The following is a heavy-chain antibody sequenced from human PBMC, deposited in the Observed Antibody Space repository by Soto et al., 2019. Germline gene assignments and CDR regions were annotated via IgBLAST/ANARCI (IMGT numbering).Heavy chain of an antibody. CDR2: IRSKVLGGTA. V-gene: IGHV3-49*03. D-gene: IGHD4-17*01. CDR1: GFFFEDYG. J-gene: IGHJ4*02. CDR3: SPDYGDDVDY. Sequence: PGGSLRLSCTASGFFFEDYGMSWFRQAPGKGLEWVGFIRSKVLGGTAEYAASVRGRFTMSRDDSQSIAYLQMSSLNTEDTAVYYCSPDYGDDVDYWGQGTLVTVSS.